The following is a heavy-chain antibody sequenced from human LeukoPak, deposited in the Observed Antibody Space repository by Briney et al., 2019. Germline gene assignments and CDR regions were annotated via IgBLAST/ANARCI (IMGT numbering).Heavy chain of an antibody. V-gene: IGHV3-21*04. Sequence: GGSLRLSCAASGFTFSSYTMNWVRQAPGKGLEWVSSISSSSSYIYYADSVKGRFTISRDNSRNTLYLQMNSLRPEDTAVYYCATSRGYTDYWGQGTLVTVSS. D-gene: IGHD6-25*01. J-gene: IGHJ4*02. CDR1: GFTFSSYT. CDR2: ISSSSSYI. CDR3: ATSRGYTDY.